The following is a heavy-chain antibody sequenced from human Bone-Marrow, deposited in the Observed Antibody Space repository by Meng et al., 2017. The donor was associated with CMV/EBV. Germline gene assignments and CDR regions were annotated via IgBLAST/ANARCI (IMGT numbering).Heavy chain of an antibody. CDR1: GYTFTGYY. CDR3: ARSLNDYIMPFDY. D-gene: IGHD3-16*01. J-gene: IGHJ4*02. CDR2: INPNSGGT. V-gene: IGHV1-2*02. Sequence: ASVKVSCKASGYTFTGYYMHWVRQAPGQGLEWMGWINPNSGGTNYAQKFQGRVSMTRDTSISTVYMELSSLRSDDTAVYYCARSLNDYIMPFDYWGQGTLVTVSS.